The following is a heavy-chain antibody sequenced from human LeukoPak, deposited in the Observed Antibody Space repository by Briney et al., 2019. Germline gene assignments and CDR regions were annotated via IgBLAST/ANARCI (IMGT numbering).Heavy chain of an antibody. CDR2: ISHTGET. J-gene: IGHJ4*02. V-gene: IGHV4-59*01. CDR1: GDSINKYF. D-gene: IGHD1-1*01. Sequence: SETLSLTCTVSGDSINKYFWSWLRQSPGKGLEWVGYISHTGETNYSPSLKSRVTISLDRSNNQFSLRLISLTAADTAVYYCARAGPENFNWRYYIDFWGQGILVTVSS. CDR3: ARAGPENFNWRYYIDF.